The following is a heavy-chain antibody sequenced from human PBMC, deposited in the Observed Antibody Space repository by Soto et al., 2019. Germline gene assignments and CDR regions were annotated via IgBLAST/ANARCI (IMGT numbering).Heavy chain of an antibody. Sequence: GGSLRLSCAASGFTFSSYWMSWVRQAPGKGLEWVANIKQDGSEKYYVDSVKGRFTISRDNAKNSLYLQMNSLRAEDTAVYYCARDWPGWKTGDAFDIWGQGTMVTVSS. J-gene: IGHJ3*02. D-gene: IGHD7-27*01. CDR2: IKQDGSEK. V-gene: IGHV3-7*01. CDR3: ARDWPGWKTGDAFDI. CDR1: GFTFSSYW.